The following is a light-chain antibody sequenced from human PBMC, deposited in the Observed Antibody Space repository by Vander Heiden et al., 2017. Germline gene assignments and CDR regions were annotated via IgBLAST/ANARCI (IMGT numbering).Light chain of an antibody. Sequence: DIVMTQSPDSLAASLGERATINCKSSQRVLYSSNNKNYFAWYQQKPGQPPKLLIYWASTRESGVPDRFSGSGSGTDFTLTISSLQAEDVAVYYCQQYYSTPWTFGQGTKVEIK. CDR1: QRVLYSSNNKNY. CDR3: QQYYSTPWT. V-gene: IGKV4-1*01. J-gene: IGKJ1*01. CDR2: WAS.